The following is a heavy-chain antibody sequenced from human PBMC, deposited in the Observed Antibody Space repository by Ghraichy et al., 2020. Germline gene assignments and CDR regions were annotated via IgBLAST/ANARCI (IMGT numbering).Heavy chain of an antibody. CDR2: IYYSGST. Sequence: GSLRLSCTVSGGSISSYYWSWIRQPPGKGLEWIGYIYYSGSTNYNPSLKSRVTISVDTSKNQFSLKLSSVTAADTAVYYCARWVTVTTFGVLGWYFDLWGRGTLVTVSS. CDR3: ARWVTVTTFGVLGWYFDL. V-gene: IGHV4-59*01. J-gene: IGHJ2*01. D-gene: IGHD4-17*01. CDR1: GGSISSYY.